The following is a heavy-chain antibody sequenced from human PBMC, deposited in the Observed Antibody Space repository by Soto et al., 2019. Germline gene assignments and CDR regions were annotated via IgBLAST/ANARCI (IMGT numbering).Heavy chain of an antibody. CDR2: MNPGSGDT. CDR3: ARMATFGSLNWFDP. J-gene: IGHJ5*02. Sequence: ASVKVSCKASGYSFTNNDVGWVRQATGQGLEWMGWMNPGSGDTGYAQKFQGRVTMTRDISIATAYMELSSLRSDDTAIYYCARMATFGSLNWFDPWGQGTLVTVSS. CDR1: GYSFTNND. V-gene: IGHV1-8*01. D-gene: IGHD3-16*01.